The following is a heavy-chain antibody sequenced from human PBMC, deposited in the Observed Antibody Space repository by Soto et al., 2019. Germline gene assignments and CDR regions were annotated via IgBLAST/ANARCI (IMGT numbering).Heavy chain of an antibody. CDR3: AKKGYYYDSSGYYYYFDY. V-gene: IGHV4-38-2*01. J-gene: IGHJ4*02. CDR2: IYHSGST. Sequence: SETLSLTCAFSCYSIISGYYWGWIRQPPGKGLEWIGSIYHSGSTYYNPSLKSRVTISVDTSKNQFSLRLSSVTAADTAMYYCAKKGYYYDSSGYYYYFDYWGQGTLVTVSS. D-gene: IGHD3-22*01. CDR1: CYSIISGYY.